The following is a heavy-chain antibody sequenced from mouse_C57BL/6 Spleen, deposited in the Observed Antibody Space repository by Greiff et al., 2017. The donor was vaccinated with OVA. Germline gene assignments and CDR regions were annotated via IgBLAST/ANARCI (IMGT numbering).Heavy chain of an antibody. CDR1: GYTFTSYG. CDR3: ARKITTVVDYYAMDY. J-gene: IGHJ4*01. V-gene: IGHV1-81*01. Sequence: QVQLQQSGAELARPGASVKLSCKASGYTFTSYGISWVKQRTGQGLEWIGEIYPRSGNTYYNEKFKGKATLTADKSSSTAYMELRSLTSEDSAVSFCARKITTVVDYYAMDYWGQGTSVTVSS. D-gene: IGHD1-1*01. CDR2: IYPRSGNT.